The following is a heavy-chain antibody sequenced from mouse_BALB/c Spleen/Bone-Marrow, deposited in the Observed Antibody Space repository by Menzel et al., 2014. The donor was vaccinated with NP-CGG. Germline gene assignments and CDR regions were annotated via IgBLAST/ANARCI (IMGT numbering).Heavy chain of an antibody. V-gene: IGHV1-7*01. D-gene: IGHD1-1*01. CDR2: INPSTGYT. Sequence: VQLQQSGAELAKPGASVKMSCKASGYTFTSYWMHWVKQRPGRGLEWIGYINPSTGYTEYNQKFRDKATLTADKSSSTAYMQLSSLTSEDSAVYYCARRAYGGSYGFAYWGQGTLVTVSA. J-gene: IGHJ3*01. CDR1: GYTFTSYW. CDR3: ARRAYGGSYGFAY.